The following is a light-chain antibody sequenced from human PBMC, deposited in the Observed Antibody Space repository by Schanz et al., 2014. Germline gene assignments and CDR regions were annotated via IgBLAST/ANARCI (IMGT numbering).Light chain of an antibody. CDR2: GAS. CDR3: QVWDDRSEEVV. CDR1: NIGSKS. J-gene: IGLJ2*01. V-gene: IGLV3-21*02. Sequence: SSELTQAPSVSVAPGQTAMITCGGDNIGSKSVHWYQQKSGQAPALVVYGASDRPSGIPGRFSGSKSGNTATLTISWVEAGDVADYYCQVWDDRSEEVVFGGGTKLTVL.